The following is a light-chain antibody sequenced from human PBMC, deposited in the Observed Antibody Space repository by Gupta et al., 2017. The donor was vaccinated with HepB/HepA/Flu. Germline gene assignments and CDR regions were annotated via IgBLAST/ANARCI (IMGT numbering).Light chain of an antibody. Sequence: EVVLTQSPATLSLSPGKRATLSCRASQTVNNFLVWYQQRLGQPPRLLMYDTSNRAAGVPSRFSGSGSATDYTLTISSLEPEDFALYFCQQRRHWPPTFGQGTKVEVK. CDR3: QQRRHWPPT. CDR1: QTVNNF. CDR2: DTS. V-gene: IGKV3-11*01. J-gene: IGKJ1*01.